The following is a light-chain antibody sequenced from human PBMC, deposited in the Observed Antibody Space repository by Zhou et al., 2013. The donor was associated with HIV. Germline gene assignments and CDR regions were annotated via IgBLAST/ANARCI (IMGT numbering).Light chain of an antibody. Sequence: AIQLTQSPSSLSASVGDRVTITCRASQGISSYLAWYQQKPGKAPKLLIYAASSLQGGVPSRFSGSGSGTDFTLIISSLQPEDFATYYCLQDYSYPRTFGQGTKVEIK. CDR1: QGISSY. CDR2: AAS. V-gene: IGKV1-6*01. J-gene: IGKJ1*01. CDR3: LQDYSYPRT.